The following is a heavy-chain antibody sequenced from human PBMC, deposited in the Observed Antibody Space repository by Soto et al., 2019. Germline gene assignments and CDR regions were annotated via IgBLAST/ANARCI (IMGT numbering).Heavy chain of an antibody. CDR1: GFTFSDYY. CDR2: IDGISAYT. V-gene: IGHV3-11*03. Sequence: QVQLLESGGGLVKPGGSLRLSCAASGFTFSDYYMNWIRQAPGKGLEWLSYIDGISAYTNYADSVKGRFTISRDNAKNSLFLTLTSLRDEDTAVYYSASAVGNYYGMDVWGQGTTVTVSS. D-gene: IGHD1-26*01. J-gene: IGHJ6*02. CDR3: ASAVGNYYGMDV.